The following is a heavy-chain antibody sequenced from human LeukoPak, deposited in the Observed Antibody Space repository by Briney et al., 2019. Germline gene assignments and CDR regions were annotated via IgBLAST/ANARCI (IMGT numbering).Heavy chain of an antibody. J-gene: IGHJ3*02. Sequence: PSETLSLTCTVSGGSISSSSYYWGWIRQPRGKGLEWIGSIYYSGSTNYNPSLKSRVTISVDTSKNQFSLKLSSVTAADTAVYYCARRDIVVVPAAIGAGAFDIWGQGTMVTVSS. CDR1: GGSISSSSYY. CDR2: IYYSGST. V-gene: IGHV4-39*01. CDR3: ARRDIVVVPAAIGAGAFDI. D-gene: IGHD2-2*02.